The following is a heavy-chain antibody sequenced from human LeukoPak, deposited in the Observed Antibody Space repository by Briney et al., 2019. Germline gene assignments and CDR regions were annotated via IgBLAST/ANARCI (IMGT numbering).Heavy chain of an antibody. Sequence: GGSLRLSCAASGFTFSSYGMHWVRQAPGKGLEWVAFIRYDGSNKCYADSVKGRFTISRDNSKNTLYLQMNSLRAEDTAVYYCARGERLAPHYYYYYYMDVWGKGTTVTVSS. V-gene: IGHV3-30*02. D-gene: IGHD6-25*01. CDR2: IRYDGSNK. J-gene: IGHJ6*03. CDR3: ARGERLAPHYYYYYYMDV. CDR1: GFTFSSYG.